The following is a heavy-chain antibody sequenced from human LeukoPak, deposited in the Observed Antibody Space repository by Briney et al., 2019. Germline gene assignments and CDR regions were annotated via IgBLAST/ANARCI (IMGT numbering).Heavy chain of an antibody. V-gene: IGHV4-59*01. Sequence: PSETLSLTCTVSGGSISTFSWSWIRQFPGKGLEWIGSIYIKSTNYNPSLKSRVAISVDTSKNQFSLRLDSVTTADTAVYYCARDTTVASGVHYWGQGTLVTVSS. D-gene: IGHD6-19*01. J-gene: IGHJ4*02. CDR1: GGSISTFS. CDR3: ARDTTVASGVHY. CDR2: IYIKST.